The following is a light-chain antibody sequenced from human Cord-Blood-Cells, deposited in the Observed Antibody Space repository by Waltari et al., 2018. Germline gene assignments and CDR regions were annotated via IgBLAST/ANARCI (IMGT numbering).Light chain of an antibody. J-gene: IGLJ2*01. V-gene: IGLV2-23*01. Sequence: QSALTQPPSASGSPGPSITISSTVTSSDVGSYNLVSWYQQHPGKAPKLMIYEGSKRPSGVSNRFSGSKSGNTASLTISGLQAEDEADYYCCSYAGSSTLVVFGGGTKLTVL. CDR3: CSYAGSSTLVV. CDR2: EGS. CDR1: SSDVGSYNL.